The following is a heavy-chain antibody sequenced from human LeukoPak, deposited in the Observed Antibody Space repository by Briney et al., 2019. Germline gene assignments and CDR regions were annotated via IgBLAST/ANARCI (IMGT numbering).Heavy chain of an antibody. CDR3: ARDGEYEYSSASSDY. CDR1: GYPHSPYA. D-gene: IGHD6-6*01. V-gene: IGHV3-30*07. Sequence: HPGGTQSLLCGVSGYPHSPYAMHCAPHAPGKAREWGTYISYDGNNKHYADSVERRYNISRDNPKNTLYLQMNSLRADDTAVYYCARDGEYEYSSASSDYWGQRTLVTVSS. CDR2: ISYDGNNK. J-gene: IGHJ4*02.